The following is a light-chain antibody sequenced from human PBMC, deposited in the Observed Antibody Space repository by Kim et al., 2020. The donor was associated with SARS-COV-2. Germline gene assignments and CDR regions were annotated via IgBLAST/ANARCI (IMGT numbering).Light chain of an antibody. CDR3: FSYAGSNTYV. CDR2: DVT. V-gene: IGLV2-11*03. CDR1: GSDVGHHNY. J-gene: IGLJ1*01. Sequence: QSVSLSYPRTGSDVGHHNYVFCYQQHPDKAPKLIIYDVTRRPAGVPARFSGSESGNTASLTISGLQAEDEADYYCFSYAGSNTYVFGSGTKVTVL.